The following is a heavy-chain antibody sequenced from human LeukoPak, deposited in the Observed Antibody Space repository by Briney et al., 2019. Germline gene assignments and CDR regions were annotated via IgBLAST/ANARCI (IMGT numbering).Heavy chain of an antibody. V-gene: IGHV3-30*04. CDR1: GFTFSSYA. J-gene: IGHJ6*03. CDR2: ISYDGTNK. Sequence: GGSLRLSCAASGFTFSSYAMHWVRQAPGKGLEWLAVISYDGTNKYYADFVKGRFTISRDHSQSTVDLQMNTLGGADTAVYYCVRSPTYYNMDVWGKGTTVTVSS. CDR3: VRSPTYYNMDV.